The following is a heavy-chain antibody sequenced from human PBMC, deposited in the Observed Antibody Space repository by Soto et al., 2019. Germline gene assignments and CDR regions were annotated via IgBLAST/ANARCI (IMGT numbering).Heavy chain of an antibody. V-gene: IGHV3-7*01. Sequence: GGSLRLSCAASGFTFSSYWMSWVRQAPGKGLEWVANIKQDGSEKYYVDSVKGRFTISRDNAKNSLYLQMNSLRAEDTAVYYCARGFAPNYDILTGYYKYAFDIWGQGTMVTVSS. CDR1: GFTFSSYW. CDR2: IKQDGSEK. J-gene: IGHJ3*02. D-gene: IGHD3-9*01. CDR3: ARGFAPNYDILTGYYKYAFDI.